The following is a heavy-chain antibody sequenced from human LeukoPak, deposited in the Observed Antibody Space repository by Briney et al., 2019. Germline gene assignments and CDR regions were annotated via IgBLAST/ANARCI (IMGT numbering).Heavy chain of an antibody. V-gene: IGHV3-66*01. J-gene: IGHJ6*02. CDR3: ARGGGTAGYYYQMDV. D-gene: IGHD1-1*01. CDR1: GFSVSNNY. Sequence: GGSLRLSCAVPGFSVSNNYVSWVRQAPGKGLEWVAIIYIAGTTYHADSVRGRFIISRDNSKNTVYLQMNSLRADDTAVYYCARGGGTAGYYYQMDVWGQGTTVTVSS. CDR2: IYIAGTT.